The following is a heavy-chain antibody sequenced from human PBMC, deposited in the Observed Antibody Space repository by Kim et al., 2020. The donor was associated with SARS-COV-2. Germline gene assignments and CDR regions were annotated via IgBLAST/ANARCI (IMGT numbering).Heavy chain of an antibody. Sequence: GGSLRLSCAASGFTVSSTYMTWVRQAPGKGLEWVSIIYSGGSTYYADSVKGRFTISRDSSKNTLYLQMNSLRAEDTAVYYCARGVGGTLDYWGQGTLVTVSS. V-gene: IGHV3-53*01. CDR1: GFTVSSTY. CDR3: ARGVGGTLDY. CDR2: IYSGGST. J-gene: IGHJ4*02. D-gene: IGHD6-19*01.